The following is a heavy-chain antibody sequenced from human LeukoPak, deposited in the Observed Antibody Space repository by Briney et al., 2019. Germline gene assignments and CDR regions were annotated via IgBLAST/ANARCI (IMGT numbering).Heavy chain of an antibody. CDR2: IDLEGSQR. V-gene: IGHV3-7*01. CDR3: ARDVDYANPRHDY. CDR1: GFTFFNYW. Sequence: GGSLRLSCAASGFTFFNYWMSWVRQAPGKGLEWVANIDLEGSQRFYVDSLKGRFTISRDNANNLVYLQVNSLRAEDTAVYYCARDVDYANPRHDYWGQGTLVTVSS. D-gene: IGHD4/OR15-4a*01. J-gene: IGHJ4*02.